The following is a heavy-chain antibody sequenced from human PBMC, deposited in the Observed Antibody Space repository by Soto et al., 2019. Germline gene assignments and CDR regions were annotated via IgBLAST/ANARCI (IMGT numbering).Heavy chain of an antibody. V-gene: IGHV3-30-3*01. CDR3: ARDRIAAKGWFDP. J-gene: IGHJ5*02. D-gene: IGHD6-13*01. Sequence: QVQLVESGGGVVQPGRSLRLSCAASGFTFSSYAMHWVRQAPGKGLEWVAVISYDGSNKYYADSVKGRFTISRDNSKNTLYLQMNSLRAEDTAVYYCARDRIAAKGWFDPWGQGTLVTVSS. CDR2: ISYDGSNK. CDR1: GFTFSSYA.